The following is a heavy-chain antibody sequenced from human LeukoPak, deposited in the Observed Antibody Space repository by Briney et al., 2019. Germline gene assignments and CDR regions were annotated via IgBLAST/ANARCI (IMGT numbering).Heavy chain of an antibody. V-gene: IGHV4-59*08. Sequence: KASETLSLTCTVSGGSINNYYWSWIRQPPGKGLEWIGYIHYSGSTNYNPSLKSRVTISVDTSKNQFSLKLSSVTAADTAVYYCARLSNWGSRYFDLWGRGTLVTVSS. CDR2: IHYSGST. CDR1: GGSINNYY. D-gene: IGHD7-27*01. J-gene: IGHJ2*01. CDR3: ARLSNWGSRYFDL.